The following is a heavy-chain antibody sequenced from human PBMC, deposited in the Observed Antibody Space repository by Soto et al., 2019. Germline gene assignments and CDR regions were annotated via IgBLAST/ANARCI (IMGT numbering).Heavy chain of an antibody. J-gene: IGHJ5*02. CDR3: ARDSDYSPENWFDP. Sequence: GGSLRLSCAASGFTFSIYSMNWVRQAPGKGLEWVSSISSSSYIYYADSVKGRFTISRDNAKNSLYLQMNSLRAEDTAVYYCARDSDYSPENWFDPWGQGTLVTVSS. CDR2: ISSSSYI. V-gene: IGHV3-21*01. D-gene: IGHD4-4*01. CDR1: GFTFSIYS.